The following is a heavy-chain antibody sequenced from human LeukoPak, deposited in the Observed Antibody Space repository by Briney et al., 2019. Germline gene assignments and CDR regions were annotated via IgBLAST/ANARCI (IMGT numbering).Heavy chain of an antibody. D-gene: IGHD3-22*01. CDR1: GFTFSSYE. J-gene: IGHJ4*02. CDR2: ISSSGSTI. Sequence: GGSLRLSCAASGFTFSSYEMNWVRQAPGKGLEWVSYISSSGSTIYYADSVKGRFTISRDNAKNSLYLQMNSLRAEDTAVYYCAREVDREGYFDYWGQGTLVTVSS. V-gene: IGHV3-48*03. CDR3: AREVDREGYFDY.